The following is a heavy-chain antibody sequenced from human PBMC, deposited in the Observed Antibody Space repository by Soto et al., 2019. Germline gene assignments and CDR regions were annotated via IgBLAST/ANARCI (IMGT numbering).Heavy chain of an antibody. D-gene: IGHD6-19*01. CDR3: ARQGSSGWYARPNAEFDY. J-gene: IGHJ4*02. Sequence: GESLKISCKGSGYSFTSYWIGWVRQMPGKGLEWMEIIYPGDSDTRYSTSFQGQATITADKSISTGYLQWSSLKASDTAMYYCARQGSSGWYARPNAEFDYWGQGTLVTVSS. CDR1: GYSFTSYW. CDR2: IYPGDSDT. V-gene: IGHV5-51*01.